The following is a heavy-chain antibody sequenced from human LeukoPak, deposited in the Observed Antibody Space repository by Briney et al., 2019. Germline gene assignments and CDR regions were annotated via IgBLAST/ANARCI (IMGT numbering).Heavy chain of an antibody. Sequence: GGSLRLSCAASGFTFNTFNMNWVRQAPGKGLGWVSSITSGGDYIYYADSVKGRFTTSRDNAKNSLSLQLNSLRVEDTAVYYCTRGHYDVLAASYKWTPDYWGQGTLVTVSS. V-gene: IGHV3-21*01. J-gene: IGHJ4*02. CDR2: ITSGGDYI. D-gene: IGHD3-9*01. CDR3: TRGHYDVLAASYKWTPDY. CDR1: GFTFNTFN.